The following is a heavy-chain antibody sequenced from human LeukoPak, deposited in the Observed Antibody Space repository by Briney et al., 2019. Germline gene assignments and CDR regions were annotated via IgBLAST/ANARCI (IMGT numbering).Heavy chain of an antibody. J-gene: IGHJ5*02. CDR2: VKQDGSET. Sequence: GGSLRLSCAASGFTFSSNWLSWVRQAPGKGLEWVANVKQDGSETYYVDSVKGRFTISRDNAKNSLFLQMNTLRVEDTAVYYCARAYSYAFEPWGQGTLVTVSS. CDR3: ARAYSYAFEP. CDR1: GFTFSSNW. V-gene: IGHV3-7*04. D-gene: IGHD5-18*01.